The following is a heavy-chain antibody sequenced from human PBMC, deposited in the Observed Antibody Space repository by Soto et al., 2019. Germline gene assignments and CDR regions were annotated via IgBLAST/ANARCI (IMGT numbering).Heavy chain of an antibody. CDR1: GFTFSSYS. V-gene: IGHV3-48*02. CDR2: ISSSSSTI. J-gene: IGHJ5*02. Sequence: PGGSLRLSCAASGFTFSSYSMNWVRQAPGKGLEWVSYISSSSSTIYYADSVKGRFTISRDNAKNSLYLQMNSLRDEDTAVYYCARDRWSGYYSEWFDPWGQGTLVTVSS. CDR3: ARDRWSGYYSEWFDP. D-gene: IGHD3-3*01.